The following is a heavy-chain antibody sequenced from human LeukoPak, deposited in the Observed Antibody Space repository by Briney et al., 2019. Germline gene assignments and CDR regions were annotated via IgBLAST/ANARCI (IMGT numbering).Heavy chain of an antibody. V-gene: IGHV1-2*02. J-gene: IGHJ4*02. Sequence: ASVKVSCKASGYTFTGYYMHWVRQAPGQGLEWMGWINPNSGGTNYAQKFQGRVTMTRDTSISTAYMELSRLRSDDTAVYYRARESFIKGYCSSTSCQDFDYWGQGTLVTVSS. D-gene: IGHD2-2*01. CDR3: ARESFIKGYCSSTSCQDFDY. CDR2: INPNSGGT. CDR1: GYTFTGYY.